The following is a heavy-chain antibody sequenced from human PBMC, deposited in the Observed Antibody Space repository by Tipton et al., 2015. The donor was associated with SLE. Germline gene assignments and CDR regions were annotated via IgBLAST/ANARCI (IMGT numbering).Heavy chain of an antibody. J-gene: IGHJ5*02. V-gene: IGHV3-23*01. CDR2: ISGGGGST. CDR1: GFTFRTYS. CDR3: ARNVSSSSMSNWFDP. Sequence: SLSLSCAASGFTFRTYSMAWVRQSPGKGLEWVSLISGGGGSTQYADSVRGRFTISRDNSKNTLFLQMNLVRVEDSAVYYCARNVSSSSMSNWFDPWGQGTLVTVSS. D-gene: IGHD6-6*01.